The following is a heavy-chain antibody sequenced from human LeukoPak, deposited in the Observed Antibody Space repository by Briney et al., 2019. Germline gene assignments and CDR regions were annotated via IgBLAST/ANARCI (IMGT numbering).Heavy chain of an antibody. Sequence: ESLKISCAASGFTFSSYSMNWVRQAPGKGLDWVSSISSSSSYIYYADSVKGRFTISRDNAKNSLYLQMNSLRAEDTAVYYCARRITMVRGVDYWGQGTLVTVSS. J-gene: IGHJ4*02. V-gene: IGHV3-21*01. CDR3: ARRITMVRGVDY. D-gene: IGHD3-10*01. CDR2: ISSSSSYI. CDR1: GFTFSSYS.